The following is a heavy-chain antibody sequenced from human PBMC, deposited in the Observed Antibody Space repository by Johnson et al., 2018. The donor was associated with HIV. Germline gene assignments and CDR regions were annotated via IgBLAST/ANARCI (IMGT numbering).Heavy chain of an antibody. Sequence: MLLVESGGGVARPGGSLRLSCEASGFTFDDYGMTWVRQPPGKGLEWVSGINWNGGSIAYAASVKGRFTISRDNAKNSLYLQMNSLRAEDTALYYCARDGYYDSGSDPLDIWGQVTMVTVSS. J-gene: IGHJ3*02. CDR3: ARDGYYDSGSDPLDI. V-gene: IGHV3-20*04. CDR2: INWNGGSI. D-gene: IGHD3-10*01. CDR1: GFTFDDYG.